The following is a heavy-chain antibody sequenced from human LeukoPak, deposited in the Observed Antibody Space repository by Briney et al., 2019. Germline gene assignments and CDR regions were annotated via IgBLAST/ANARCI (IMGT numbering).Heavy chain of an antibody. CDR1: GFTFSSYE. CDR3: AREGRSIAARDFDY. D-gene: IGHD6-6*01. J-gene: IGHJ4*02. Sequence: GGSLRLSCAASGFTFSSYEMNWVRQAPGKGLEWVSYISSSGTYIYYADSVKGRFTISRDNAKNSLYLQMNSLRAEDTAVYYCAREGRSIAARDFDYWGQGTLVTVSS. CDR2: ISSSGTYI. V-gene: IGHV3-48*03.